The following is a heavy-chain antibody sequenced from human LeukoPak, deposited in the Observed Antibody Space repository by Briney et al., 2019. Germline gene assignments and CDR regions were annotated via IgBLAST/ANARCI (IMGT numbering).Heavy chain of an antibody. CDR2: ISSTGSTK. D-gene: IGHD2-2*01. J-gene: IGHJ4*02. CDR1: GFTFSEYY. V-gene: IGHV3-11*04. CDR3: AKDDHGYAY. Sequence: GGSLRLSCGASGFTFSEYYMNWIRQAPGKGLEWVSYISSTGSTKYYADSVKGRFTISRDNAKNSLYLQMNSLRVEDTAVYYCAKDDHGYAYWGQGTLVTVSS.